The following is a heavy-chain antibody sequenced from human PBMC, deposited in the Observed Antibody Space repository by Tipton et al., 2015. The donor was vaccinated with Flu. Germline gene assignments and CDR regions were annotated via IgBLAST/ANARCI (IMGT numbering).Heavy chain of an antibody. J-gene: IGHJ5*02. CDR1: GASVNIENSY. D-gene: IGHD1-1*01. Sequence: GASVNIENSYWVWIRKSLGRGLEWIGTIYNTGLTNYNPSLKSRVTVSLDMSKNQFSLNVSLVTAADTATYFCARGNWNSNYDNCFDPWGQGTPVTVSS. CDR2: IYNTGLT. CDR3: ARGNWNSNYDNCFDP. V-gene: IGHV4-39*07.